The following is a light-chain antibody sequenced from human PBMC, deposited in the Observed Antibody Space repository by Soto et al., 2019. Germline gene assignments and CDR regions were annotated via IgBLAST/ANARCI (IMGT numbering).Light chain of an antibody. J-gene: IGKJ1*01. CDR3: QQYGSSPWT. CDR2: GAS. V-gene: IGKV3-20*01. Sequence: EIVLTQSPGTLSLSPGERATLSCRASQSVSNSYLAWYQQKPGQAPRLLIYGASSRATDIPDRFSGSGSGTDSTLTISRLEPEDFAVYYCQQYGSSPWTFGQGTKVEIK. CDR1: QSVSNSY.